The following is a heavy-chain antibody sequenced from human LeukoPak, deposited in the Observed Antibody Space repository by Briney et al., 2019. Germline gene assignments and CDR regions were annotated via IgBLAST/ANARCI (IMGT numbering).Heavy chain of an antibody. CDR1: GGSISSGGYY. D-gene: IGHD2-2*01. CDR3: ARGQPLKYYFDY. CDR2: IYYSGST. J-gene: IGHJ4*02. Sequence: SETLSLTCTVSGGSISSGGYYWSWIRQHPGKGLEWIGYIYYSGSTYYNPSLKSRVTISVDTSKNQFSLKLSSVTAADTAVYYCARGQPLKYYFDYWGQGTLVTVSS. V-gene: IGHV4-31*03.